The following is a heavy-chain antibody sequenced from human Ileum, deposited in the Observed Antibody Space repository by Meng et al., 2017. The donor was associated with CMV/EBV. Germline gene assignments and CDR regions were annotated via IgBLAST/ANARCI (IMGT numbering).Heavy chain of an antibody. CDR3: TTGDPGTWSSVY. V-gene: IGHV3-15*05. J-gene: IGHJ4*02. CDR2: IKRSSDGGAA. Sequence: QVVASGGMSLKPRGFTSRICVAGVFSFVAAWKSWVQSGSGRVLCWVGRIKRSSDGGAADYAATVRGRFILSRDESRFILFLQTISLRAEDTDICDCTTGDPGTWSSVYWGQGTLVTVSS. CDR1: VFSFVAAW.